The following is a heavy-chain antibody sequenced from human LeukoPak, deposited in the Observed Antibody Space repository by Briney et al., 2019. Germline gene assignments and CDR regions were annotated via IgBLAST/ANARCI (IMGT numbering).Heavy chain of an antibody. CDR1: GGSISSGGYY. V-gene: IGHV4-61*08. CDR3: ARRGYYDDGGFDH. Sequence: PSQTLSLTCTVSGGSISSGGYYWSWIRQPPGKGLEWIGYLHYSGSSNYNPSLKSRVTISVDTSKNQFSLDLKSVTAADTAVYYCARRGYYDDGGFDHWGQGTLVTVSS. CDR2: LHYSGSS. D-gene: IGHD3-22*01. J-gene: IGHJ4*02.